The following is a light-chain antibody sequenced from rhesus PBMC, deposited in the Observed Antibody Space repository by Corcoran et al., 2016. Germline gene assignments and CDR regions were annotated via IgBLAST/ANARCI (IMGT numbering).Light chain of an antibody. Sequence: DIQMTQSPSSLSASVGDTVTITCRASQTISSWLAWYQQKPGKAPDLLFYKASNLQRGVPSRFSGSGSGTDFTLTISSLQSEDFATYYCQQYASSPYSFGQGTKVEI. V-gene: IGKV1-22*01. CDR3: QQYASSPYS. CDR1: QTISSW. J-gene: IGKJ2*01. CDR2: KAS.